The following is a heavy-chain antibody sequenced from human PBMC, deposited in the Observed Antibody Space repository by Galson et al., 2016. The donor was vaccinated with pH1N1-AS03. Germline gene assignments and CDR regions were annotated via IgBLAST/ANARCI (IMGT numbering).Heavy chain of an antibody. CDR1: GFTFNNYW. V-gene: IGHV3-7*03. D-gene: IGHD6-6*01. Sequence: SLRLSCAASGFTFNNYWMNWVRQAPGKGLEWVAHINQDGSEKNYVDSVKGRFTISRDNAKNSLYLQMNSLRVEDTAVYYCARDLDDKYRGALGYWGQGTLVTVSS. CDR3: ARDLDDKYRGALGY. CDR2: INQDGSEK. J-gene: IGHJ4*02.